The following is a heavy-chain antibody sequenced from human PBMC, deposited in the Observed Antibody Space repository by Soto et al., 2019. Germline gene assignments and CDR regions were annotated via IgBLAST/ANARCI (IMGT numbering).Heavy chain of an antibody. CDR2: INAYNGNT. J-gene: IGHJ4*02. CDR1: GYTFTSYA. V-gene: IGHV1-3*01. Sequence: ASVKVSCKASGYTFTSYAMHWVRQAPGQRLEWMGWINAYNGNTKYAQKLQGRVTMTTDTSTSTAYMELSSLRSDDTAVYYCAREGITIFGVVMDPPRLPDYWGQGTLVTVSS. CDR3: AREGITIFGVVMDPPRLPDY. D-gene: IGHD3-3*01.